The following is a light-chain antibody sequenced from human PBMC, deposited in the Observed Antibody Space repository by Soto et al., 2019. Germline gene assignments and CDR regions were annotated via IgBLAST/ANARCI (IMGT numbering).Light chain of an antibody. CDR3: QQRSDWTT. J-gene: IGKJ5*01. CDR2: DAS. V-gene: IGKV3-11*01. Sequence: ETVLTQSPATLSLSPGERATLSCRASQSVSSYLAWYQQKPGQGPRLLIYDASKRATGIPARFSGSGSGTAFTLTISSLEPEDFALYYCQQRSDWTTFGPGTRLEIK. CDR1: QSVSSY.